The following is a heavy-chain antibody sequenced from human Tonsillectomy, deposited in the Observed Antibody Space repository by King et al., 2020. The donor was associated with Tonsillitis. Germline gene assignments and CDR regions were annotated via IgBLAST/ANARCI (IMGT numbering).Heavy chain of an antibody. CDR3: VRAPDNSDL. CDR2: FSSTGGNT. Sequence: VQLVESGGGLVQPGRSLRLSCAASGFTFSNYAMIWVRQAPGKGLQWVSGFSSTGGNTYYADSVKGRFTISRDNSKSTLYLQMNSLRAEDTAVYYCVRAPDNSDLWGQGTLVTVSS. J-gene: IGHJ5*02. D-gene: IGHD1-20*01. CDR1: GFTFSNYA. V-gene: IGHV3-23*04.